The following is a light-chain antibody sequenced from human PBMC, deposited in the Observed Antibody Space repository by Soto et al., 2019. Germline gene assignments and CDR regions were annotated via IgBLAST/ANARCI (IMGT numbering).Light chain of an antibody. CDR1: SGDIGYYNY. CDR2: EVI. V-gene: IGLV2-8*01. Sequence: QLVLTQPPSASGSPGQSVTISCTGTSGDIGYYNYVSWYQHHPGKAPKLIIYEVIKRPSGVPDRFSGSKSGNTASLTVSGLQAEDEADYYCSSYAGSNNLGVFGTGTKLTVL. CDR3: SSYAGSNNLGV. J-gene: IGLJ1*01.